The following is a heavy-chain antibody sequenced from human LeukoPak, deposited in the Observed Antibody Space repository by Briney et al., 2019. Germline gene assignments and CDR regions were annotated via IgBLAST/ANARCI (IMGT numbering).Heavy chain of an antibody. Sequence: PGGSVRLSCAASGFTLSYYWMNWVRQVPGKGPVWVSHISPDGRNIAYADSVKGRFTISRDSAKNTLYLQMNSLRVGDTAVYYCVRDGGGTTPYDCWGQGTLVTVSS. V-gene: IGHV3-74*01. CDR1: GFTLSYYW. J-gene: IGHJ4*02. CDR3: VRDGGGTTPYDC. D-gene: IGHD1-7*01. CDR2: ISPDGRNI.